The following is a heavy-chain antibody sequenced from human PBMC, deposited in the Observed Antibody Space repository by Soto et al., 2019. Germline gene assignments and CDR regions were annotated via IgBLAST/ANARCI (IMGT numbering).Heavy chain of an antibody. CDR3: ARVGVVVPAATMGHYYYGMDV. CDR2: IYTSGST. V-gene: IGHV4-4*07. CDR1: GGSISSYY. D-gene: IGHD2-2*01. J-gene: IGHJ6*02. Sequence: PSETLSLTCTVSGGSISSYYWSWIRQPAGKGLEWIGRIYTSGSTNYNPSLKSRVTMSVDTSKNQFSLKVSSVTAADTAVYYCARVGVVVPAATMGHYYYGMDVWGQGTTVTISS.